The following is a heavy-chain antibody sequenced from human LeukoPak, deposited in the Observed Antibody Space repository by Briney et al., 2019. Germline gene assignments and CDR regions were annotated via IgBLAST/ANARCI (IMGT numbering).Heavy chain of an antibody. D-gene: IGHD3-22*01. CDR3: ARVGDDSSGYYIDY. J-gene: IGHJ4*02. CDR1: GFTFSSYA. V-gene: IGHV4-34*01. Sequence: GSLRLSCAASGFTFSSYAMSWIRQPPGKGLEWIGEINHSGSTNYNPSLKSRVTISVDTSKNQFSLKLSSVTAADTAVYYCARVGDDSSGYYIDYWGQGTLVTVSS. CDR2: INHSGST.